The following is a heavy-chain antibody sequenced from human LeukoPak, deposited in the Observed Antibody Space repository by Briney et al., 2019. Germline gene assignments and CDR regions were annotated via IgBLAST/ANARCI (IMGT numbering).Heavy chain of an antibody. D-gene: IGHD3-16*02. J-gene: IGHJ4*02. V-gene: IGHV3-53*01. CDR2: IYSGGNT. Sequence: GGSLRLSCAASGITVSSNYMSWVRQAPGKGLEWVSVIYSGGNTYYADSVKGRFTISRDNSKNTLYLQMNSLRAEDTALYYCARLESYRFQYWGQGTLVTVSS. CDR1: GITVSSNY. CDR3: ARLESYRFQY.